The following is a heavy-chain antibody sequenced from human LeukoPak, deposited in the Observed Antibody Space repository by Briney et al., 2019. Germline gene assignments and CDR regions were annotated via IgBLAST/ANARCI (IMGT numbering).Heavy chain of an antibody. CDR2: ITTSSTYI. CDR3: ARDPYSGSYRDYYYYMDV. Sequence: GGSLRLSCAASGFTFSSYGMHWVRQAPGKGLEWVSSITTSSTYIYYADSVKGRFTISRDNAKNSLYLQMNSLRAEDTAVYYCARDPYSGSYRDYYYYMDVWGKGTTVTISS. D-gene: IGHD1-26*01. CDR1: GFTFSSYG. J-gene: IGHJ6*03. V-gene: IGHV3-21*01.